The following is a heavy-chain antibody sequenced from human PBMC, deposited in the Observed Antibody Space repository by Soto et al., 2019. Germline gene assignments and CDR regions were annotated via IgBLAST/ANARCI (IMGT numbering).Heavy chain of an antibody. D-gene: IGHD6-13*01. Sequence: EVQLLESGGRLVQPGGSLTVSCAASGFTSGTYAITWVRQAPGKGLQWVSAISETSRAAYYADSVRGRFIISRDISKSTVHLQMNSLRAEDTAVYDCAKDYVTVTPHYSSLSAVWGQGTVVTVSS. J-gene: IGHJ3*01. V-gene: IGHV3-23*01. CDR1: GFTSGTYA. CDR2: ISETSRAA. CDR3: AKDYVTVTPHYSSLSAV.